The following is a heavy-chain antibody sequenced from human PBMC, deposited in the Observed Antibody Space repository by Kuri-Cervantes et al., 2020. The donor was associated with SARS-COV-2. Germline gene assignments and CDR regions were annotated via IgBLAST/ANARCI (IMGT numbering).Heavy chain of an antibody. V-gene: IGHV3-7*01. CDR2: IKQDGSEK. J-gene: IGHJ4*02. D-gene: IGHD6-19*01. Sequence: GESLKISCAASGFTFSSYWMSWVRQAPGKGLEWVANIKQDGSEKYYVDSVKGRFTISRDNAKNSLYLQMNSLRAEDTAVYYCARGRQWLALYYSDYWGQGTLVTVSS. CDR1: GFTFSSYW. CDR3: ARGRQWLALYYSDY.